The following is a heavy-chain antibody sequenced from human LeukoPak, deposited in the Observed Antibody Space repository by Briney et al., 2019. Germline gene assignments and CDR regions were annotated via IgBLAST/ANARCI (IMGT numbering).Heavy chain of an antibody. J-gene: IGHJ6*03. D-gene: IGHD1-14*01. CDR2: NNPGGGTV. CDR1: GYSFTTYY. Sequence: GASVNISCKASGYSFTTYYLHWVRQAPGQRLEWMGINNPGGGTVVHVQKCQGRVSMTRDMSRSTVYMELSSLTSEDTAVYYCASDGIEGDYYYMDVWGRGTTVTVSS. V-gene: IGHV1-46*01. CDR3: ASDGIEGDYYYMDV.